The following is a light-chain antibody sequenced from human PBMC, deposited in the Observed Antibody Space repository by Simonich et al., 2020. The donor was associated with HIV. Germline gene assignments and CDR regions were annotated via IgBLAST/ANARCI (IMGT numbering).Light chain of an antibody. J-gene: IGLJ3*02. CDR2: DVS. CDR1: SSDVGGYNS. Sequence: QSALTQPRSVSGSPGQSVPISCTGTSSDVGGYNSVSWYQQHPGKAPKLMIYDVSKRPSGVSNRFSGSKSGNTASLTISGLQAEDEADYYCGSYTSSGTWVFGGGTKLTVL. CDR3: GSYTSSGTWV. V-gene: IGLV2-11*01.